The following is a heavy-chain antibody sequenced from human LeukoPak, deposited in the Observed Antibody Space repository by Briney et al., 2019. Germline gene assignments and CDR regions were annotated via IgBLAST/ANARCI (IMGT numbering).Heavy chain of an antibody. V-gene: IGHV4-39*01. CDR1: GGSISSSSYY. Sequence: PSETLSLTCTVSGGSISSSSYYSGWIRQPPRKGLEWIGSIYYSGSTYYNPSLKSRVTISVDTSKNQFSLKLSSVTAADTAVYYCARCPYSSSWDYRFDHWGQGTLVTVSS. D-gene: IGHD6-13*01. J-gene: IGHJ5*02. CDR2: IYYSGST. CDR3: ARCPYSSSWDYRFDH.